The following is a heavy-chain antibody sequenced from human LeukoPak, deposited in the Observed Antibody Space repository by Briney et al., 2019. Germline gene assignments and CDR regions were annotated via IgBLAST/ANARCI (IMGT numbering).Heavy chain of an antibody. Sequence: SVKVSCKASGGTFSSYTISWVRQAPGQGLEWMGRIIPILDLVNYAQKFQGRVMITADRSTSTAYMELSSLRSEDTAVYYCARGESCSTATCLSFFDYWGQGTLVTVSS. CDR1: GGTFSSYT. CDR2: IIPILDLV. V-gene: IGHV1-69*02. CDR3: ARGESCSTATCLSFFDY. D-gene: IGHD2-2*01. J-gene: IGHJ4*02.